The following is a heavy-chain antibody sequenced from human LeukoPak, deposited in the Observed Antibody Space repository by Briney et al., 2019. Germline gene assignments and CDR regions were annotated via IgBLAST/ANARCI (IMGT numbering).Heavy chain of an antibody. CDR3: AKYPYSGSHFDY. V-gene: IGHV3-30*02. CDR2: IQFDGRNK. CDR1: GFTLSSYA. J-gene: IGHJ4*02. D-gene: IGHD1-26*01. Sequence: PGGSLRLSCAASGFTLSSYAMHWVRQAPGKGLEWVAFIQFDGRNKFYADSVKGRFTISTDNSKNTLYLQMNSLSAEDTALYYCAKYPYSGSHFDYWGQGTLVTVSS.